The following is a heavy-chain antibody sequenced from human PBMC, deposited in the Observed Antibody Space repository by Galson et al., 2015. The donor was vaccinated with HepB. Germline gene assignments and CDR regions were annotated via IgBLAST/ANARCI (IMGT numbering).Heavy chain of an antibody. V-gene: IGHV3-21*01. Sequence: SLRLSCAASGFIFSRYSMNWVRQAPGKGLEWVSSISSSSAYTYYADSVKGRFTISRDNTKNSLYLQMNSLRAADTAVYYCAREGRGQMVRVGIFDAWGQGTRVTVSS. CDR1: GFIFSRYS. CDR3: AREGRGQMVRVGIFDA. D-gene: IGHD3-10*01. J-gene: IGHJ4*02. CDR2: ISSSSAYT.